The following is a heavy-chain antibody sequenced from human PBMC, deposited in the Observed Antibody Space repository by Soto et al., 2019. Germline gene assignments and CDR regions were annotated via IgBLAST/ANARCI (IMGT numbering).Heavy chain of an antibody. CDR1: GHTFITYG. Sequence: QVQLVQSGAEVRKPGASLKVSCKASGHTFITYGVSWVRQAPGQGLEWMGWINNRNGNTNYAQKFQGRVTMTTDTSTTTVYMELRSLSSDDTAVYYCARDGNPWDHRYFDSWGQGTLVTVSS. CDR2: INNRNGNT. CDR3: ARDGNPWDHRYFDS. J-gene: IGHJ4*02. D-gene: IGHD1-26*01. V-gene: IGHV1-18*01.